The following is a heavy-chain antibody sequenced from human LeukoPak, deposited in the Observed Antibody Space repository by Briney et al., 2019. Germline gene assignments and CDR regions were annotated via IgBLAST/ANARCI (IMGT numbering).Heavy chain of an antibody. CDR2: ISTDSSHR. V-gene: IGHV3-30*03. Sequence: SGGSLRLSCAASGFTFGTAAMHWIRQAPGKGLEWVALISTDSSHRYYGDFVKGRFTVSRDNSKKNMFLQMNSLRVDDTAVYYCARAAGYSYGSRFDSWGQGILVIVSS. CDR1: GFTFGTAA. D-gene: IGHD5-18*01. J-gene: IGHJ4*02. CDR3: ARAAGYSYGSRFDS.